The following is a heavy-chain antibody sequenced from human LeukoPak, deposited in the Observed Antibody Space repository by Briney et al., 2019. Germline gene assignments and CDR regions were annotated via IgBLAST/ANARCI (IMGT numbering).Heavy chain of an antibody. Sequence: SETLSLTCAVYGGSFSGYYWSWIRQPPGKGLEWIGEINHSGSTNYNPSLKSRVTISVDTSKNQFSLKLSSVTAADTAVYYCARGYLNSSSSGGWYYFDYWGQGTLVTVSS. CDR2: INHSGST. J-gene: IGHJ4*02. CDR3: ARGYLNSSSSGGWYYFDY. D-gene: IGHD6-6*01. V-gene: IGHV4-34*01. CDR1: GGSFSGYY.